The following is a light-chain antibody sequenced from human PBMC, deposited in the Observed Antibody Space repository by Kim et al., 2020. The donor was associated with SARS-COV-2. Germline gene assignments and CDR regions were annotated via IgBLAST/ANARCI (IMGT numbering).Light chain of an antibody. CDR2: AAS. V-gene: IGKV1-9*01. Sequence: ASVGDRATLTCRASQGISSELGGYQQKPGRAPNLLIIAASTGQSGVPSGFGSIGSGTEVPPTTSSLQPEDFATFYCQQLNTCSLTFGPGTKVDIK. J-gene: IGKJ3*01. CDR3: QQLNTCSLT. CDR1: QGISSE.